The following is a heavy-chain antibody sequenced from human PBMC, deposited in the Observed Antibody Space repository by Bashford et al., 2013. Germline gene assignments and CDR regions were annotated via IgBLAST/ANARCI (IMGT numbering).Heavy chain of an antibody. CDR2: MNPNSGNT. V-gene: IGHV1-8*01. J-gene: IGHJ4*02. CDR3: ARAGATEVAQQLVAIVRLAT. Sequence: VKVSCKASGYTFTSYDINWVRQATGQGLEWMGWMNPNSGNTGYAQKFQGRVTMTRNTSISTAYMELSSLRSEDTAVYYCARAGATEVAQQLVAIVRLATWGQGTLVTVSS. CDR1: GYTFTSYD. D-gene: IGHD6-13*01.